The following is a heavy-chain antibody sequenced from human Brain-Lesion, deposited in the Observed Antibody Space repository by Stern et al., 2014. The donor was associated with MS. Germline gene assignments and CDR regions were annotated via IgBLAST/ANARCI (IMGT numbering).Heavy chain of an antibody. D-gene: IGHD6-13*01. CDR3: ARFPASRPHVFDS. J-gene: IGHJ4*02. Sequence: VQLVESGPGLVKPSGTLSLTCAVSGGSISSSNWWSWVRQSPGKGLEWTGESDHSGSTIYNPSLKSRVTVSGDKAQNRFSPNLRSVTAADTAVYFCARFPASRPHVFDSWGQGTLVTVSS. CDR2: SDHSGST. CDR1: GGSISSSNW. V-gene: IGHV4-4*02.